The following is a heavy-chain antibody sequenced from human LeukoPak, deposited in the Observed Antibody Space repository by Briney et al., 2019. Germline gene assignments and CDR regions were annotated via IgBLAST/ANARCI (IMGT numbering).Heavy chain of an antibody. V-gene: IGHV1-46*01. CDR3: ARHAPPQYYYDSSGYYYFDY. CDR2: INPSGGST. J-gene: IGHJ4*02. Sequence: ASVKVSCKASGYTFTSYYMHWVRQAPGQGLEWMGIINPSGGSTSYAQKFQGRVTMTRDTSTSTVYMELSSLRSEDTAVYYCARHAPPQYYYDSSGYYYFDYWGQGTLVTVSS. D-gene: IGHD3-22*01. CDR1: GYTFTSYY.